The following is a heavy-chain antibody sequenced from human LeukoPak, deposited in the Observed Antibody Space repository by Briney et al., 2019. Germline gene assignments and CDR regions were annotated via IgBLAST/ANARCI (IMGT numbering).Heavy chain of an antibody. CDR1: GFTFDDYA. CDR3: AKDMSYDSSGSYFDY. Sequence: PGRSLRLSCAASGFTFDDYAMHWVRHAPGKGLEWVSGISWNSGSIGYADSVKGRFTISRDNAKNSLYLQMNSLRAEDTALYYCAKDMSYDSSGSYFDYWGQGTLVTVSS. CDR2: ISWNSGSI. J-gene: IGHJ4*02. D-gene: IGHD3-22*01. V-gene: IGHV3-9*01.